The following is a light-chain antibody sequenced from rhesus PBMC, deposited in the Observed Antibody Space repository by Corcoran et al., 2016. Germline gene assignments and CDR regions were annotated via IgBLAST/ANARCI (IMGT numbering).Light chain of an antibody. Sequence: EIVMTQSPATLSLSPGERATLSCRASQSVSSSLAWYQQKPGQAPRLLIYGVSSRATGIPDRFSGSGSGTEFTLTISGLEPEDFAVYYCQQYSNWPLAFGGGAKVEIK. V-gene: IGKV3-42*03. CDR3: QQYSNWPLA. CDR1: QSVSSS. J-gene: IGKJ4*01. CDR2: GVS.